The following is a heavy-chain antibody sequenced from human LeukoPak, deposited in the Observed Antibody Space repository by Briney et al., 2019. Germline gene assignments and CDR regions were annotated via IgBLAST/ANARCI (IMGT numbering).Heavy chain of an antibody. J-gene: IGHJ6*02. V-gene: IGHV3-43*01. D-gene: IGHD4-17*01. Sequence: GGSLRLSCAASGFTLDDYTMHWVRQAPGKGLEWVSLITWDGGSTYYADSVKGRFTISRDNNKNSLYLQMNSLRTEDTALYYCAKGAVKLYYYYYGMDVWGQGTTVTVSS. CDR1: GFTLDDYT. CDR3: AKGAVKLYYYYYGMDV. CDR2: ITWDGGST.